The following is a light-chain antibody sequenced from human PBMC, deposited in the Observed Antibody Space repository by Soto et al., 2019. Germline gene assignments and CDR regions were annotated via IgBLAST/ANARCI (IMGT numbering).Light chain of an antibody. CDR1: QSVSSSY. CDR3: QQYGSSPPLT. V-gene: IGKV3-20*01. CDR2: LAS. J-gene: IGKJ4*01. Sequence: EIVLTQSPGTLSLSPGERATLSCRASQSVSSSYLAWYQQKVGQAPRLLIYLASRRATGIPDRFSGSGSGTHFTLTISRLEPEDFAVYYCQQYGSSPPLTFGGGTKVDIK.